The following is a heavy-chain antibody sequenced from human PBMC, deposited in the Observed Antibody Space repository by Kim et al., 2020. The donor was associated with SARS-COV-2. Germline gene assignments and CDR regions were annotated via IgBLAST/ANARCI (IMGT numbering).Heavy chain of an antibody. CDR1: GFTFSSYG. D-gene: IGHD1-1*01. CDR3: ARDLREPAPYYGMDV. CDR2: IWYDGSNK. Sequence: GGSLRLSCAASGFTFSSYGMHWVRQAPGKGLEWVAVIWYDGSNKYYADSVKGRFTISRDNSKNTLYLQMNSLRAEDTAVYYCARDLREPAPYYGMDVWGQGTTVTVSS. J-gene: IGHJ6*02. V-gene: IGHV3-33*08.